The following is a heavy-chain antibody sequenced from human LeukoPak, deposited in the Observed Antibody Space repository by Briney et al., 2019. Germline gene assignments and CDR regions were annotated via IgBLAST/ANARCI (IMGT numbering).Heavy chain of an antibody. CDR1: GFTFNAYG. CDR3: AKAGARIGQHYFDS. D-gene: IGHD3-22*01. V-gene: IGHV3-30*18. J-gene: IGHJ4*02. Sequence: GGSLRLSCAASGFTFNAYGLHWVRQAPGEGLEWLAVISYDGNNKYYAESVKGRFTISRDNSKNTVYLQVNSPRAEDTAVYYCAKAGARIGQHYFDSWGQGTLVTVSS. CDR2: ISYDGNNK.